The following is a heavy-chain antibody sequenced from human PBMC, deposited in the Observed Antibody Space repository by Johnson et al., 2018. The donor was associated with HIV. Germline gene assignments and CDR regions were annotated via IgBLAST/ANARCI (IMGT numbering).Heavy chain of an antibody. CDR2: ISSSGSTI. V-gene: IGHV3-11*04. D-gene: IGHD3-10*01. CDR3: ARDRGGRFRERDAFDI. CDR1: GFTFSDYY. J-gene: IGHJ3*02. Sequence: VQLVESGGGVVQPGRSLRLSCAASGFTFSDYYMSWIRQAPGTGLEWVSYISSSGSTIYYADSVKGQFTISRDNAKNSLYLQMNSLRAEDTAVYYCARDRGGRFRERDAFDIWGQGTMVTVSS.